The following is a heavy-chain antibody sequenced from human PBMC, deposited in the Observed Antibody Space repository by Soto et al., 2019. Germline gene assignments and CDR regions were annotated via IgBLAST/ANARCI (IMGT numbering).Heavy chain of an antibody. V-gene: IGHV1-46*01. CDR3: ARPAATTSLYCNSGMDV. CDR1: GYSFTTYY. CDR2: IDPSARST. D-gene: IGHD4-4*01. Sequence: QVQLVQSGAEVKEPGASVKVSCKASGYSFTTYYMHWVRQAPGQGLERMGIIDPSARSTTYSQKFQGRFTMTSDTSTNTFYMELRRLTSEDTAVYYCARPAATTSLYCNSGMDVWGQGTTVTVSS. J-gene: IGHJ6*02.